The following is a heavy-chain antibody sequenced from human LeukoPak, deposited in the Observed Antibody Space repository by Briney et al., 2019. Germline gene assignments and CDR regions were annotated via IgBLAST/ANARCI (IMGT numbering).Heavy chain of an antibody. CDR1: GVSFSGYY. V-gene: IGHV4-34*01. CDR3: ARDCSSTSCYFYYYGMDV. Sequence: SETLTLTCAVYGVSFSGYYWSWIRQPPGKGLEWIGEINHSGSTNYNPSLKSRVTISVDTSKNQFSLKLSSVTAADTAVYYCARDCSSTSCYFYYYGMDVWGKGTTVTVSS. J-gene: IGHJ6*04. D-gene: IGHD2-2*01. CDR2: INHSGST.